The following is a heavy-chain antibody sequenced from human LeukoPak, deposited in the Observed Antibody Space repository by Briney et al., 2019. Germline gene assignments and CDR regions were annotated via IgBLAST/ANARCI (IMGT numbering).Heavy chain of an antibody. V-gene: IGHV3-74*01. CDR3: ARDFIRGYSYGYDY. J-gene: IGHJ4*02. D-gene: IGHD5-18*01. Sequence: GGSLRLSCAASGFTFSSYWMHWVRQAPGKGLVRVSRINSDGSSTSYADSVKGRFTISRDNAKNTLYLQMTSLRAEDTAVYYCARDFIRGYSYGYDYWGQGTLVTVSS. CDR2: INSDGSST. CDR1: GFTFSSYW.